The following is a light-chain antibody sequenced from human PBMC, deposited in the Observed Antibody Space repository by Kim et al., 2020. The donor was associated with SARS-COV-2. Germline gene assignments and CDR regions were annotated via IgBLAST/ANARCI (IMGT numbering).Light chain of an antibody. CDR1: QTVYIF. CDR3: QQRGTWPHT. Sequence: SLSQGESAPRSCRASQTVYIFLAWYQQKPGQPPRLLVYEASNRATGIPARFSGSGSGTDFTLTIGSLEPEDSAVYYCQQRGTWPHTFGQGTKLEI. J-gene: IGKJ2*01. CDR2: EAS. V-gene: IGKV3-11*01.